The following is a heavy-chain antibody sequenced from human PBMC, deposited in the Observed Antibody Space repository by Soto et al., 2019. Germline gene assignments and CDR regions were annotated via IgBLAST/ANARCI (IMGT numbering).Heavy chain of an antibody. Sequence: QVQLQDSGPGLVKPSETLSLTCTVSGGSISSYYWSWIRQPPGKGLEWIGYIYYSGSTNYNPSLKSRVTISVDTSKNQFSLKLSSVTAADTAVYYCARVSHPQQGTYFDYCGQGTLVTVSS. CDR1: GGSISSYY. D-gene: IGHD1-1*01. V-gene: IGHV4-59*01. CDR3: ARVSHPQQGTYFDY. CDR2: IYYSGST. J-gene: IGHJ4*02.